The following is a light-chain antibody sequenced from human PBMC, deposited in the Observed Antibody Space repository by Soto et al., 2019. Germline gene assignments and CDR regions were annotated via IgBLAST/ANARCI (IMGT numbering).Light chain of an antibody. J-gene: IGLJ2*01. Sequence: QSALTQPASVSGSPGQSITISCTGTSSYVGGYNYVSWYQQHPGKAPKLMIYEVSNRPSGVSNRFSGSKSGNTASLTISGLQAEDEADYYCSSYTSSSNVVFGGGTQLTVL. CDR3: SSYTSSSNVV. CDR1: SSYVGGYNY. V-gene: IGLV2-14*01. CDR2: EVS.